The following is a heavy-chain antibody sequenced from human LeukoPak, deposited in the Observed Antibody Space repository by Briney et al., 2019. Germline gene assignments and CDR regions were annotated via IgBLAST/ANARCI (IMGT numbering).Heavy chain of an antibody. Sequence: SETLSLTCAVYGGSFSGYYWSWIRQPPGKGLEWIGEINHSGSTNYNRSLKSRVTISVDTSKNQFSLRLSSVTAADTAVYYCASRGSRRDGYNYRPTYFDYWGQGTLVTVSS. J-gene: IGHJ4*02. D-gene: IGHD5-24*01. CDR2: INHSGST. V-gene: IGHV4-34*01. CDR1: GGSFSGYY. CDR3: ASRGSRRDGYNYRPTYFDY.